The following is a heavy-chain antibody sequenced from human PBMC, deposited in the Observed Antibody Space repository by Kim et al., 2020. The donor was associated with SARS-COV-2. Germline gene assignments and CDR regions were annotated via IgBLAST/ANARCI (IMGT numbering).Heavy chain of an antibody. Sequence: ETLSLTCAVYGGSFSGYYWSWIRQPPGKGLEWIGEINHSGSTNYNPSLKSRVTISVDTSKNQFSLKLSSVTAADTAVYYCATGPGYSSSWYGPPSPDYWGQGTLVTVSS. CDR2: INHSGST. CDR3: ATGPGYSSSWYGPPSPDY. J-gene: IGHJ4*02. V-gene: IGHV4-34*01. D-gene: IGHD6-13*01. CDR1: GGSFSGYY.